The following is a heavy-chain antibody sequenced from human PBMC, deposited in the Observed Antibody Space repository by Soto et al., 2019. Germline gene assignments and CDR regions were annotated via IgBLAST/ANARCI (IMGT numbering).Heavy chain of an antibody. D-gene: IGHD3-22*01. V-gene: IGHV3-23*01. Sequence: GGSLRLSCAASGFTFSSYAMSWVRQAPGKGLEWVSAISGSGGSTYYADSVKGRFTISRDNSKNTLYLQMNSLRAEDTAVYYCAKATDYYDSSGYTPYYFDYWGQGTLVTVSS. CDR1: GFTFSSYA. J-gene: IGHJ4*02. CDR2: ISGSGGST. CDR3: AKATDYYDSSGYTPYYFDY.